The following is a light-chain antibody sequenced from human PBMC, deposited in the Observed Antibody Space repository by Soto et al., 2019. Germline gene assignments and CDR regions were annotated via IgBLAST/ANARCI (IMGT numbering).Light chain of an antibody. Sequence: QSVLTQPASVSGSPGQSITISCTGTSSDVGGYDYVSWYQQFPGKAPKLLLYEVTNRPSGVSNRFSGSKSGNTASLTISRLQAEDEAHYYCCSFTSRNTLVIFGGGTKLPVL. J-gene: IGLJ2*01. V-gene: IGLV2-14*01. CDR2: EVT. CDR1: SSDVGGYDY. CDR3: CSFTSRNTLVI.